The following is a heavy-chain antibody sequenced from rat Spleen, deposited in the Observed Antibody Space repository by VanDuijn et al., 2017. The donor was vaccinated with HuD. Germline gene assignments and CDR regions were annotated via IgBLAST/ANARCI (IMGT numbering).Heavy chain of an antibody. CDR3: ARHSYAHVRYFDY. Sequence: EVQLVESGGGLVQPGGSLKFSCAASGFTFSDYAMAWVRQAPKKGLEWVATIDDEGSRTYYRDSVKGRFTISRDNAKSTLYLQMDSLRSEDTATYYCARHSYAHVRYFDYWGQGASVTVSS. V-gene: IGHV5-17*01. CDR1: GFTFSDYA. D-gene: IGHD1-12*01. J-gene: IGHJ4*01. CDR2: IDDEGSRT.